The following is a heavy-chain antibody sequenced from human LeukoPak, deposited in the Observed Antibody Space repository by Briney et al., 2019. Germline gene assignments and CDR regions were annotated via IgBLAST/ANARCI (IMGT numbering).Heavy chain of an antibody. V-gene: IGHV3-74*01. J-gene: IGHJ4*02. D-gene: IGHD4-17*01. Sequence: GGSLRLSCAASGFTLSSYWMHWVRQAPGKGLVWVSRINSDGSSTSYADSVKGRFTISRDNAKNTLYLQMNSLRAEDTAVYYCARGAYGDYAGGDYWGQGTLVTVSS. CDR2: INSDGSST. CDR1: GFTLSSYW. CDR3: ARGAYGDYAGGDY.